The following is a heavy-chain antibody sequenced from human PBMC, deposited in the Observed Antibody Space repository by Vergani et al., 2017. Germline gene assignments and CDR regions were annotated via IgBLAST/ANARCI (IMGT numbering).Heavy chain of an antibody. CDR2: ISYDGSNK. Sequence: QVQLVESGGGVVQPGRSLRLSCAASGFTFSSYGMHWVRQAPGKGLEWVAVISYDGSNKYYADSVKGRFTISRDNSKNTLYLQMNSLRAEDTAVYYCARDVAAAGRYYYYYGMDVWGQGTTVTVSS. CDR3: ARDVAAAGRYYYYYGMDV. D-gene: IGHD6-13*01. V-gene: IGHV3-30*03. CDR1: GFTFSSYG. J-gene: IGHJ6*02.